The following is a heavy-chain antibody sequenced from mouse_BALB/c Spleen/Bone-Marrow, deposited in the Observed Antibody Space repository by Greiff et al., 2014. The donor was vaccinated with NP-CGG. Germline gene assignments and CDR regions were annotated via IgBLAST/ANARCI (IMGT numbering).Heavy chain of an antibody. Sequence: VQLQQSGAELVKPGASVKLSCTASGFNIKDTYMHWVKQRPEQGLEWIGRIDPANGNTKYDPKFQGKATITEDTSSNTAYLQLSSLTSEDTAVYYCAPYYYGSSQFAYWGQGTLVTVSA. D-gene: IGHD1-1*01. CDR1: GFNIKDTY. CDR3: APYYYGSSQFAY. V-gene: IGHV14-3*02. CDR2: IDPANGNT. J-gene: IGHJ3*01.